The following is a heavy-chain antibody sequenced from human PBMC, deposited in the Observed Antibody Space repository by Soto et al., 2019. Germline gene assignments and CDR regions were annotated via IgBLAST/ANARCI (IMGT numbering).Heavy chain of an antibody. CDR2: IYYSGST. V-gene: IGHV4-31*03. J-gene: IGHJ4*02. D-gene: IGHD3-10*01. Sequence: QVQLQESGPGLVKPSQTLSLTCTVSGDSIGSGGYYWSWIRQHPGKGLEWIGYIYYSGSTYYNPSLESRVTISVDTAKNQFSLKLTSVTAADTAVDYCARGGSGTYYNSDYFDYWGQGTLVTVPS. CDR3: ARGGSGTYYNSDYFDY. CDR1: GDSIGSGGYY.